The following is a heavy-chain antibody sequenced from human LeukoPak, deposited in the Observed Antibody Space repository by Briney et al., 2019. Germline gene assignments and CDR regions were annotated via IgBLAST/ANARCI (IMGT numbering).Heavy chain of an antibody. CDR1: GGSISGYY. CDR3: ASKVRGVIKGYYYGMDV. J-gene: IGHJ6*02. D-gene: IGHD3-10*01. CDR2: IYYSGST. Sequence: SETLSLTCTVSGGSISGYYWNWIRQPPGKGLEWIGYIYYSGSTNCNPSLKSRVTISVDTSKNQFSLKLSSVTAADTAVYYCASKVRGVIKGYYYGMDVWGQGTTVTVSS. V-gene: IGHV4-59*12.